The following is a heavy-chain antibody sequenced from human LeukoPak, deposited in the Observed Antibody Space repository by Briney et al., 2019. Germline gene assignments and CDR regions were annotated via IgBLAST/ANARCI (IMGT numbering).Heavy chain of an antibody. D-gene: IGHD5-24*01. CDR2: ISPSGGST. V-gene: IGHV1-46*01. J-gene: IGHJ5*02. Sequence: ASVNVSCKAFGYTFTSNYMHWVRQAPGQGPEWMGVISPSGGSTTYAQKFQGRVTLTRDMSTSTDYLELSSLRSEDTAVYYCARDNSVRDEAWWFNPWGQGTLVTISS. CDR3: ARDNSVRDEAWWFNP. CDR1: GYTFTSNY.